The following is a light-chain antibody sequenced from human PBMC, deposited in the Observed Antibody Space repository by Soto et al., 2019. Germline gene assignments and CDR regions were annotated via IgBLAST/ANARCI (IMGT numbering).Light chain of an antibody. J-gene: IGLJ2*01. Sequence: QSVLTQPPSASGTPGQRVTISCSGSSSNIGSDSVNWYQQLPGTAPKLLIYRNNQRPSGVPDRLSGSKSGTSASLAISGLQSEDEADYYCAAWDDSLNGVVFGGGTKLPS. V-gene: IGLV1-44*01. CDR1: SSNIGSDS. CDR3: AAWDDSLNGVV. CDR2: RNN.